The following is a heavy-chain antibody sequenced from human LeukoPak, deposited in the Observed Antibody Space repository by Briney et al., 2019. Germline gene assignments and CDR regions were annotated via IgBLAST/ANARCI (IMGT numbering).Heavy chain of an antibody. J-gene: IGHJ4*02. V-gene: IGHV3-30*18. CDR1: GFTFRSYG. CDR2: ISYDTNIR. Sequence: GRSLRLSCAASGFTFRSYGTHWVRQAPGKGLEWVAVISYDTNIRSYADSVKGRFTISRDNSKNTLYLQMNSLRAEDTAVYYCAKVITYDSSGYYRHPDYWGQGTLVTVSS. D-gene: IGHD3-22*01. CDR3: AKVITYDSSGYYRHPDY.